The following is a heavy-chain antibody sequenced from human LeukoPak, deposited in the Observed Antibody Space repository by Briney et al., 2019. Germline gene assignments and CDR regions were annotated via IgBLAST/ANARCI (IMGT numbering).Heavy chain of an antibody. Sequence: GGSLRLSCAASGFTFSSYAMSWVRQAPGKGLEWVSAISGSGGSTYYADSVKGRFTISRDNAKNSLYLQVNSLRAEDTAVYYCARGISSGVDYFDYWGQGALVTVSS. V-gene: IGHV3-23*01. CDR2: ISGSGGST. J-gene: IGHJ4*02. D-gene: IGHD6-19*01. CDR1: GFTFSSYA. CDR3: ARGISSGVDYFDY.